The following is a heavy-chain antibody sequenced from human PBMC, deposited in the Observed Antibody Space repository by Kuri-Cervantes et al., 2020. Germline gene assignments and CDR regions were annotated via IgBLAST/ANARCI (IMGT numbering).Heavy chain of an antibody. D-gene: IGHD2-15*01. CDR2: IYHSGST. CDR3: ARGRYCSSGSCSGGADY. J-gene: IGHJ4*02. CDR1: GGSISCGGYS. Sequence: SCAVSGGSISCGGYSWSWIRQPPGKGLEWIGYIYHSGSTYYNPSLKSRVTISVDRSKNQFSLKLSSVTAANTAVYYCARGRYCSSGSCSGGADYWGQGTLVTVSS. V-gene: IGHV4-30-2*01.